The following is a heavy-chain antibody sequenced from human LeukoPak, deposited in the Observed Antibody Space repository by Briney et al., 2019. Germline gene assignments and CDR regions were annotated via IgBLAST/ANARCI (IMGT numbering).Heavy chain of an antibody. J-gene: IGHJ4*02. CDR1: GGSFSGYY. CDR2: INHSGST. CDR3: ARDWTSTYCYDY. D-gene: IGHD2-2*01. Sequence: SETLSLTCAVYGGSFSGYYWSWIRQPPGKGLEWIGEINHSGSTNYNPSLKSRVTISVDTSKNQFSLKLSFVTAADTAVYYCARDWTSTYCYDYWGQGALVTGSS. V-gene: IGHV4-34*01.